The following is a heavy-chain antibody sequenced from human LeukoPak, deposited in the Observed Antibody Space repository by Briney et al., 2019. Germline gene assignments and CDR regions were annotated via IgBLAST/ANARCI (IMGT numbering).Heavy chain of an antibody. CDR3: AREFLQTTVVDY. CDR1: GFPFSSYW. J-gene: IGHJ4*02. V-gene: IGHV3-7*01. D-gene: IGHD4-11*01. Sequence: GGSLRLSCVASGFPFSSYWMTWVRQAPGKGLEWVANIKQDGSKKSYVDSVKGRFTISRDNAKNSLYLQMNSLRAEDTAVYYCAREFLQTTVVDYWGQGTLVTVSS. CDR2: IKQDGSKK.